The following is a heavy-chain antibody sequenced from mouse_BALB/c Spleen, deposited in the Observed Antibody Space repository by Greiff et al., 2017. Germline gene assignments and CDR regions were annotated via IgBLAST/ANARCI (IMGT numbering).Heavy chain of an antibody. CDR1: GYSITSDYA. CDR2: ISYSGST. J-gene: IGHJ2*01. Sequence: EVQLQESGPGLVKPSQSLSLTCTVTGYSITSDYAWNWIRQFPGNKLEWMGYISYSGSTSYNPSLKSRISITRDTSKNQFFLQLNSVTTEDTATYYCARLRYDGGNDYWGQGTTLTVSS. CDR3: ARLRYDGGNDY. V-gene: IGHV3-2*02. D-gene: IGHD2-14*01.